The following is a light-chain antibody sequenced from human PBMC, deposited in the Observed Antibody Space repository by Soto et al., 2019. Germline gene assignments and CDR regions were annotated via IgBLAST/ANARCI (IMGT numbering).Light chain of an antibody. Sequence: ALTPPASVSDSPGQSITISCIGTSSDIGAFNHVSWHQQHPGKAPKLIIYDVINRPSGVSNRFSGSKTGNTASLIISGLQAEDEADYYCSSYTSSSSYVFGSGTKVTVL. CDR1: SSDIGAFNH. V-gene: IGLV2-14*03. CDR2: DVI. J-gene: IGLJ1*01. CDR3: SSYTSSSSYV.